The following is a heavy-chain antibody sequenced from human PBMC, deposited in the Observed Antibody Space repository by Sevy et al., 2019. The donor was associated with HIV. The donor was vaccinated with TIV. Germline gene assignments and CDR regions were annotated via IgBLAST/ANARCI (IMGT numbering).Heavy chain of an antibody. CDR2: IKSKTEGATR. CDR1: GFTFSNAW. J-gene: IGHJ4*02. V-gene: IGHV3-15*01. Sequence: GGSLRLSCAASGFTFSNAWMSWVRQAPGKGLEWVGRIKSKTEGATRDFAAPVKARLLISRDDSRKTVYLQMNSLKTEDTAVYYCTAGVGASDFDYWGQGTLVTVSS. D-gene: IGHD1-26*01. CDR3: TAGVGASDFDY.